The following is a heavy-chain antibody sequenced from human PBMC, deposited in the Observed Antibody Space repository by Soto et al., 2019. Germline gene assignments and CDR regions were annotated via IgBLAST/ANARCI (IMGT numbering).Heavy chain of an antibody. V-gene: IGHV3-30*18. Sequence: QVQLVESGGGVVQPGRSLRLSCAASGFTFSSYGMHWVRQAPGKGLEWVAVISYDGSNKYYADSVKGRFTISRDNSKNTLYLQMNSLRAEDTAVYYCAKPQGVSRYKPQPFDPWGQGTLVTVSS. CDR1: GFTFSSYG. D-gene: IGHD3-10*01. J-gene: IGHJ5*02. CDR3: AKPQGVSRYKPQPFDP. CDR2: ISYDGSNK.